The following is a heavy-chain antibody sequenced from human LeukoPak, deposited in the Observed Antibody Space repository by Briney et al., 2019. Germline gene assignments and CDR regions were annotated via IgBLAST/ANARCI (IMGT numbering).Heavy chain of an antibody. V-gene: IGHV4-59*01. J-gene: IGHJ4*02. D-gene: IGHD5-18*01. CDR1: GGSISSYY. CDR3: ARVMGYSYALGY. CDR2: IYYSGST. Sequence: SETLSLTCTVSGGSISSYYWSWIRQPPGKGLEWIGYIYYSGSTNYNPPLKSRVTISVDTSKNQFSLKLSSVTAADTAVYYCARVMGYSYALGYWGQGTLVTVSS.